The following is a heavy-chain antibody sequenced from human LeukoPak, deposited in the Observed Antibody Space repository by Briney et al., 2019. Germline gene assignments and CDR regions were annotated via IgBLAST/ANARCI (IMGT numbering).Heavy chain of an antibody. V-gene: IGHV3-30*04. CDR2: ISYDGSNK. J-gene: IGHJ6*02. CDR1: GFTFSSYA. CDR3: ARGAYTAAGSHPSYYYYYGMDV. Sequence: GGSLRLSCAASGFTFSSYAMHWVRQAPGKGLEWVAVISYDGSNKYYADSVKGRFTISRDNSKNTLYLQMNSLRAEDTAVYYCARGAYTAAGSHPSYYYYYGMDVWGQGTTVTVSS. D-gene: IGHD6-13*01.